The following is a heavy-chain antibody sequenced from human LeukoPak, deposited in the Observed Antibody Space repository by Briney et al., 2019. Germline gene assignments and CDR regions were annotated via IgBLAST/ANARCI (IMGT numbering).Heavy chain of an antibody. CDR1: GFTFSSYW. CDR2: IKQGGSEK. J-gene: IGHJ4*02. CDR3: ARDFSSGIDY. Sequence: PGGSLRLSCAASGFTFSSYWMSWVRQAPGKRLEWVANIKQGGSEKYYVDSVKGRFTISRDNAKNSLYLQMNSLRAEDTAVHYCARDFSSGIDYWGQGTLVTVSS. V-gene: IGHV3-7*01. D-gene: IGHD6-19*01.